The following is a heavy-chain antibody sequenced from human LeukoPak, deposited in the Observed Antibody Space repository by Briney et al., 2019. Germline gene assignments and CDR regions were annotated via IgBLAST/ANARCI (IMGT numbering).Heavy chain of an antibody. Sequence: SQTLSLTCTVSGGSISSGSYYWSWIRQPAGKGLEWIGRIYASGSTNYNPSLKSRVTISVDMSKNQFSLKLSSVTAADTAVYYCARTQQLRYYYYYMDVWGKGTTVTVSS. CDR2: IYASGST. CDR1: GGSISSGSYY. J-gene: IGHJ6*03. D-gene: IGHD6-13*01. CDR3: ARTQQLRYYYYYMDV. V-gene: IGHV4-61*02.